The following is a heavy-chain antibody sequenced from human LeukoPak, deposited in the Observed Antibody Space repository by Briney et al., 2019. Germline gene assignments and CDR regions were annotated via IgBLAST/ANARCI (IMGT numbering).Heavy chain of an antibody. J-gene: IGHJ4*02. CDR2: IRYDGSNE. V-gene: IGHV3-30*02. CDR3: AKDFKQLAY. Sequence: GYLRLSCAASGFTFSSYGMHWVRQAPGKGLEWVAFIRYDGSNEYYADPVKGRFTIPRDNSKNTLYLQMNSLRAEDTAVYYCAKDFKQLAYWGQGTLVTVSS. D-gene: IGHD6-6*01. CDR1: GFTFSSYG.